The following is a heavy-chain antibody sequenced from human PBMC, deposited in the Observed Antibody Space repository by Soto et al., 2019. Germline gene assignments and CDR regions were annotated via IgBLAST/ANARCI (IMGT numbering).Heavy chain of an antibody. Sequence: QVQLVQSGAEVKKPGSSVKVSCKASGGTFSSYAISWVRQAPGQGLEWMGGIIPIFGTANYAQKFQGRVKITADESTSTAYMELSSLRSEDTAVYYCARDRVAVGATTDYYGMDVWGQGTTVTVSS. V-gene: IGHV1-69*01. CDR2: IIPIFGTA. J-gene: IGHJ6*02. CDR1: GGTFSSYA. D-gene: IGHD1-26*01. CDR3: ARDRVAVGATTDYYGMDV.